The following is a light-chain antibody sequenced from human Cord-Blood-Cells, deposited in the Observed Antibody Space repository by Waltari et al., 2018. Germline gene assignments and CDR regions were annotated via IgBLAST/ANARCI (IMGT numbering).Light chain of an antibody. J-gene: IGKJ2*01. CDR2: GAS. V-gene: IGKV3-15*01. Sequence: EIVMTQSTATLSVSPGERATLSCRASQSVSSNLAWYQQKPGQAPRLLIYGASTRATGIPARFSGIGSVTEFTLTISSLQSEDFAVYCCQQYNNWTYTFGQGTKLEIK. CDR1: QSVSSN. CDR3: QQYNNWTYT.